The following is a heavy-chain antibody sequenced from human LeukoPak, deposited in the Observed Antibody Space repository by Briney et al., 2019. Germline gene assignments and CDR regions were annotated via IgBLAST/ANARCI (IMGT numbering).Heavy chain of an antibody. CDR2: IDRRGST. CDR3: ARPVYCSATTCQGPFDY. J-gene: IGHJ4*02. Sequence: SETLSLTCAVYGGSFSGYYWSWIRQSPGKGLEWIGEIDRRGSTNYNPSLKSRVTISIDTSKNQFSLKPSSVTAADTAVYYCARPVYCSATTCQGPFDYWGQGTLATVSS. V-gene: IGHV4-34*01. CDR1: GGSFSGYY. D-gene: IGHD2-2*01.